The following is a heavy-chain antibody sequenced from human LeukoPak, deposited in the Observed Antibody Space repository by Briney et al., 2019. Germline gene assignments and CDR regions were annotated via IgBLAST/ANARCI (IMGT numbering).Heavy chain of an antibody. V-gene: IGHV3-23*01. J-gene: IGHJ4*02. CDR2: ISGSGDST. CDR3: AKTRPLDSSSWSHGDY. CDR1: GFTFSSYA. D-gene: IGHD6-13*01. Sequence: GGSLRLSCAASGFTFSSYAMSWVRQAPGKGLEWVPAISGSGDSTYYGDSVKGRSTISRDNSKNTLYLQMNSLRAEDTAVYYCAKTRPLDSSSWSHGDYWGQGTLVTVSS.